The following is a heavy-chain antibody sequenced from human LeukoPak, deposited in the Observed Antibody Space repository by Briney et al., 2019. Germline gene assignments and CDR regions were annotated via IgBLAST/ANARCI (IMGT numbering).Heavy chain of an antibody. Sequence: GGSLRLSCAASGFTFSSYWMSWVRQAPGKGLEWVANIKQDGSEKYYVDSVKGRFTISRDNAKNSPYLQMNSLRAEDTAVYYCARGDRGYGYGFDYWGQGTLVTVSS. CDR2: IKQDGSEK. CDR1: GFTFSSYW. D-gene: IGHD5-18*01. V-gene: IGHV3-7*01. J-gene: IGHJ4*02. CDR3: ARGDRGYGYGFDY.